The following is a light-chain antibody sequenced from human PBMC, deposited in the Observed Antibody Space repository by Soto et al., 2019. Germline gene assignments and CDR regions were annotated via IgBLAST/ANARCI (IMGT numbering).Light chain of an antibody. J-gene: IGKJ2*01. CDR2: DTS. V-gene: IGKV1-33*01. CDR1: HDITKY. Sequence: DIQMTQSPSSLSASVGDRVTITCQASHDITKYLNWYQQKPGKAPKLLIYDTSNLETGVPFRFXARGSGTNFTLTISSLRPEDFATYYCQYSENFPPMFTFGQGTKLEMK. CDR3: QYSENFPPMFT.